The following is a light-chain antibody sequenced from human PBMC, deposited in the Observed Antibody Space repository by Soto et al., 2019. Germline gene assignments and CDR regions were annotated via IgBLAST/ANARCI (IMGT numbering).Light chain of an antibody. J-gene: IGLJ1*01. CDR2: EVN. CDR1: SSDVGSHNY. Sequence: QSALTQPASVSGSPGQSITISCTGTSSDVGSHNYVSWYQQHPGKAPKLIIFEVNSRPSGVSNRFSGSKSGSAASLTISGLQAEHEADYYCSSYSSNSTTYVLGGGTKVTV. CDR3: SSYSSNSTTYV. V-gene: IGLV2-14*01.